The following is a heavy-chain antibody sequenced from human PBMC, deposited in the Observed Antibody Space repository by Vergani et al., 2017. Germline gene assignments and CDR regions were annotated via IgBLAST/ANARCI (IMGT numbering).Heavy chain of an antibody. J-gene: IGHJ6*03. D-gene: IGHD2-2*01. Sequence: QVQLVQSGAEVKKPGASVKVSCKASGYTFTSYGISWVRQAPGQGLEWMGWISAYNGNTNYAQKLQGRVTMTTDTSTSTAYMELRSLRSDDTAVYYCARDPDIVVVPAAPYYYYYYMDVWGKGTTVTVSS. CDR2: ISAYNGNT. CDR1: GYTFTSYG. CDR3: ARDPDIVVVPAAPYYYYYYMDV. V-gene: IGHV1-18*04.